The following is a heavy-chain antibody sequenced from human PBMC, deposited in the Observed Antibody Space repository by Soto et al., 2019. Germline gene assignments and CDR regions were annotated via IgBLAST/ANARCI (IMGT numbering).Heavy chain of an antibody. Sequence: PSETLSLTCTVSGGSISSSSYYWGWIRQPPGKGLEWIGSIYYSGSTYYNPSLKSRVTISVDTSKNQFSLKLSSVTAADTAVYYCARKGCSSTSCYRSSYYYYYGMDVWGQGTPVTVSS. V-gene: IGHV4-39*01. D-gene: IGHD2-2*01. CDR2: IYYSGST. CDR3: ARKGCSSTSCYRSSYYYYYGMDV. CDR1: GGSISSSSYY. J-gene: IGHJ6*02.